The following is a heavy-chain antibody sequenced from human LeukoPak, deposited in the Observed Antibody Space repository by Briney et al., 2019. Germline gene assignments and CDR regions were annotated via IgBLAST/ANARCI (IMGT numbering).Heavy chain of an antibody. CDR1: GGSISSSSYY. V-gene: IGHV4-39*07. J-gene: IGHJ4*02. CDR2: IYYSGST. Sequence: SETLSLTCTVSGGSISSSSYYWGWIRQPPGKGLEWMGSIYYSGSTYYNPSLKSRVTISVDTSKNQFSLKLSSVTAADTAVYYCAREKGLDYYDSSGYIPLGFDYRGQGTLVTVSS. CDR3: AREKGLDYYDSSGYIPLGFDY. D-gene: IGHD3-22*01.